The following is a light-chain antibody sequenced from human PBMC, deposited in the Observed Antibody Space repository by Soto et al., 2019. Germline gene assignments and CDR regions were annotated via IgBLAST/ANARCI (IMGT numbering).Light chain of an antibody. CDR3: SSYTTSSTVM. J-gene: IGLJ3*02. CDR2: AVS. V-gene: IGLV2-14*03. CDR1: SSDVGDHNY. Sequence: QSALTQPASVSGSPGQSITISCTGTSSDVGDHNYVSWYQQQPGKAPKLMIYAVSNRPSGVANRFSGSKSGNTASLTISGLQAEDEADDYRSSYTTSSTVMFGGGTKLTVL.